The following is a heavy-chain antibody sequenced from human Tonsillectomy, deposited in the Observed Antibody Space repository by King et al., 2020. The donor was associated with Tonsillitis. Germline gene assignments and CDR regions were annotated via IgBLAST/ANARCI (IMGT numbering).Heavy chain of an antibody. J-gene: IGHJ4*02. V-gene: IGHV3-30*18. CDR2: ISYDGSNK. Sequence: VQLVESGGGVVQPGRSLRLSCAASGFTFSSYGMHWVRQAPGKGLEWVSVISYDGSNKYYADSVKGRFTISRDNSKNTLYLQMNSLRAEDTAVYYCAKDKQWLVIGPFDYWGQGTLVTVSS. CDR1: GFTFSSYG. D-gene: IGHD6-19*01. CDR3: AKDKQWLVIGPFDY.